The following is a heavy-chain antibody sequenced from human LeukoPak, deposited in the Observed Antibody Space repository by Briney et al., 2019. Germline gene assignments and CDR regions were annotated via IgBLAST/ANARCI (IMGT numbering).Heavy chain of an antibody. D-gene: IGHD3-10*01. J-gene: IGHJ4*02. CDR2: IIPIFGTA. CDR1: GGTFRSYA. V-gene: IGHV1-69*13. CDR3: ARVIQYYGSGSLRFDY. Sequence: SVKVACKASGGTFRSYAISWVRQAPGQGLEWMGGIIPIFGTANYAQKFQGRVTITADESTSTAYMEVSSLRAEDTAVYCCARVIQYYGSGSLRFDYWGQGTLVTVSS.